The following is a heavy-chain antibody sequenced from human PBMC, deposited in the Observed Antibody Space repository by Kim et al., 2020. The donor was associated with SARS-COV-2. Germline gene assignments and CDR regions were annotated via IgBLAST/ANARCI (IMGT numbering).Heavy chain of an antibody. V-gene: IGHV3-74*01. D-gene: IGHD2-2*01. CDR3: ARSSSTSCPCYYMDV. J-gene: IGHJ6*03. CDR2: IYNDGSST. CDR1: GFTFSSYW. Sequence: GGSLRLSCAASGFTFSSYWMYWVRQAPGKGLVWVSRIYNDGSSTNYADSVKGRFTISRDNAKNTPYLQMNSLRAEDTAVYYCARSSSTSCPCYYMDVWGKGTTVTVS.